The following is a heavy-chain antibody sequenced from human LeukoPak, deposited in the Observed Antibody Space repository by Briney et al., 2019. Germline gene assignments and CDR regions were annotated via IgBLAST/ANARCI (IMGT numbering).Heavy chain of an antibody. J-gene: IGHJ4*02. V-gene: IGHV1-18*01. CDR2: ISAYNGNT. CDR1: GYTFTSYG. CDR3: GREDSGSYYTDY. Sequence: ASVKVSCKASGYTFTSYGISWVRQAPGQGLEWMGWISAYNGNTNYAQKVQGRVTMTTDISTSTAYMEMRSLRSDDTAVYYCGREDSGSYYTDYRGQGTLVTVSS. D-gene: IGHD1-26*01.